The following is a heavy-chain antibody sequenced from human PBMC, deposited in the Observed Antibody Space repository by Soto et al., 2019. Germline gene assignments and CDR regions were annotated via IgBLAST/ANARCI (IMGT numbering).Heavy chain of an antibody. J-gene: IGHJ4*02. CDR3: ARDHPYSGSSPFDY. CDR2: ISSSSSYI. Sequence: EVQLVESGGGLVKPGGSLRLSCAASGFTFSSYSMNWVRQAPGKGLEWVSSISSSSSYIYYADSVKGRFTISRDNAKNSLYLQMNSLRAEDTAVYYCARDHPYSGSSPFDYWGQGTLVTVSS. V-gene: IGHV3-21*01. D-gene: IGHD1-26*01. CDR1: GFTFSSYS.